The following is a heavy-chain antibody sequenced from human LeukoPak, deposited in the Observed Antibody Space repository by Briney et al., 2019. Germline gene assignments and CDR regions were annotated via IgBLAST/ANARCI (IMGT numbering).Heavy chain of an antibody. CDR3: AVLETYFYDSSGYY. J-gene: IGHJ4*02. V-gene: IGHV4-39*01. D-gene: IGHD3-22*01. Sequence: SETLSLTCTVSGGSISSSSYYCGWIRQPPGKGLEWIGSIYYSGSTYYNPSLKSRVTISVDTPKNQFPLKLSYVTAADTAVYYCAVLETYFYDSSGYYWGQGTLVTVSS. CDR2: IYYSGST. CDR1: GGSISSSSYY.